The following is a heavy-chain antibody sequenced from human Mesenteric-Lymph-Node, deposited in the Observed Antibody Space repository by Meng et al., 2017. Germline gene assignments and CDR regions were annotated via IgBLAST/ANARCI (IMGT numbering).Heavy chain of an antibody. CDR3: ARARYIGSRDEYFQH. D-gene: IGHD3-10*01. Sequence: ETLSLTCTVSGGSISSYYWSWIRQPPGKGLEWIGYIYYSGSTNYNPSLKSRVTISVDTSKNQFSLKLSSVTAADTAVYYCARARYIGSRDEYFQHWGQGTLVTVSS. CDR1: GGSISSYY. V-gene: IGHV4-59*01. CDR2: IYYSGST. J-gene: IGHJ1*01.